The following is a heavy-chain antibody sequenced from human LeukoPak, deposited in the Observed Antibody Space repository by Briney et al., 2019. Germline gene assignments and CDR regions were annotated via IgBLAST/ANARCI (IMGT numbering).Heavy chain of an antibody. CDR3: ARRGGSYFPYFDY. Sequence: PSEILSLTCAVSGYTISSGYYWGWIRQPPGKGLEWIGSIYHSGSTYYNPSLKSRVTISVDTSKNQFSLKLSSVTAADTAVYYCARRGGSYFPYFDYWGQGTLVTVSS. CDR1: GYTISSGYY. D-gene: IGHD1-26*01. J-gene: IGHJ4*02. CDR2: IYHSGST. V-gene: IGHV4-38-2*01.